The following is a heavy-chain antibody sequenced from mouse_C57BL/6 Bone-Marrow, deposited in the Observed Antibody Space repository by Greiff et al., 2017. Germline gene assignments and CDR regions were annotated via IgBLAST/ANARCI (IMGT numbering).Heavy chain of an antibody. CDR1: GYTFTSYG. D-gene: IGHD4-1*01. Sequence: VQLQQSGAELARPGASVKLSCKASGYTFTSYGISWVKQRTGQGLEWIGEIYPRSGNTYYNEKFKGKATLTADKSSSTAYMELRSLTSEDSAVYFCARQSGTGWYFDVWGIGTTVTVSS. V-gene: IGHV1-81*01. CDR3: ARQSGTGWYFDV. J-gene: IGHJ1*03. CDR2: IYPRSGNT.